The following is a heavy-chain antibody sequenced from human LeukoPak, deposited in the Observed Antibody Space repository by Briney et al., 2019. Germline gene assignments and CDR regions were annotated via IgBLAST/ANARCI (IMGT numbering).Heavy chain of an antibody. V-gene: IGHV4-59*01. J-gene: IGHJ6*02. Sequence: TSETLSLTCTVSGGSISTYLWNWVRQPPGKGLEWIAYIYYSGITNHNPSLKSRVTISVDTSKNQFSLKLSSVTAADTAVYYCARGSEMVTPNYYAMDVWGQGTTVTVSS. CDR3: ARGSEMVTPNYYAMDV. CDR2: IYYSGIT. CDR1: GGSISTYL. D-gene: IGHD5-24*01.